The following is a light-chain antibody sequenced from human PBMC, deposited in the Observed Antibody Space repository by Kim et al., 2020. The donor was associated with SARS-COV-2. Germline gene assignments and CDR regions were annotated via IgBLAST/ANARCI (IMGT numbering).Light chain of an antibody. V-gene: IGLV2-18*02. CDR3: SSYITSTTLDVV. CDR2: EVN. CDR1: SSDVGGYNR. J-gene: IGLJ2*01. Sequence: SVTISCTGTSSDVGGYNRVSWYQQPPGTAPKLIIYEVNSRPSGVPDRFSGSKSGNTASLTISGLQPEDEADYYCSSYITSTTLDVVFGGGTQLTVL.